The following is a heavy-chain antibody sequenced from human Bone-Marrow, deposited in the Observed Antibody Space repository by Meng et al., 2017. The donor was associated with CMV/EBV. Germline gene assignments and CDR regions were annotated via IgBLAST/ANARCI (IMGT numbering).Heavy chain of an antibody. D-gene: IGHD6-19*01. V-gene: IGHV3-30*04. Sequence: GESLKISCAASGFTFSSYAMHWVRQAPGKGLEWVAVISYDGSNKYYADSVKGRFTISRDNSKNTLYLQMNSLRAEDTAVYYCARDLKDSSGWYYFDYWGQGTLVTV. CDR1: GFTFSSYA. CDR2: ISYDGSNK. J-gene: IGHJ4*02. CDR3: ARDLKDSSGWYYFDY.